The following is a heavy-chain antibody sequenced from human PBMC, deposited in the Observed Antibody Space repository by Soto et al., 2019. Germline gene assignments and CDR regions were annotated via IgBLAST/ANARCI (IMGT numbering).Heavy chain of an antibody. CDR3: ARGSRFDWFDP. CDR1: GYTFTNYG. V-gene: IGHV1-18*04. CDR2: ISAYNGNA. D-gene: IGHD3-3*01. Sequence: RASVKVSCKASGYTFTNYGFTWVRRAPGQGLEWMGWISAYNGNANYGQNFQGRVTMTTDTATSTAHMELRSLRYDDTAIYYCARGSRFDWFDPWGQGTLVTVSS. J-gene: IGHJ5*02.